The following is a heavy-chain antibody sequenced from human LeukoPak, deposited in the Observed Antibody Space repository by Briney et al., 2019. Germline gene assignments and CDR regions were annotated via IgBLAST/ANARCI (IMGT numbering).Heavy chain of an antibody. CDR3: ARGSGWYYY. D-gene: IGHD6-19*01. CDR2: IYYSGST. V-gene: IGHV4-59*01. CDR1: GGSISSYY. Sequence: SETLSLTCTVSGGSISSYYWSWIRQPPGKGLEWIGYIYYSGSTNYSPSLKSRLTISVDTSKNQFSLKLSSVTAADTAVYYCARGSGWYYYWGQGTLVTVSS. J-gene: IGHJ4*02.